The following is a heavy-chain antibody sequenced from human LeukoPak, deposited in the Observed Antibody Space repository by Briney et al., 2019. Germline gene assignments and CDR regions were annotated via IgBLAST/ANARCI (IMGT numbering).Heavy chain of an antibody. V-gene: IGHV1-2*02. J-gene: IGHJ4*02. CDR2: INPNSGGT. Sequence: ASVKVSCKASGYTFTNHYMHWVRQAPGQGLEWMGWINPNSGGTNYAQKFQGRVTMTRDTSISTAYMELSRLRSVDTAMYYCARVAYCTIGVCVNFDYWGQGTPVTVSS. D-gene: IGHD2-8*01. CDR3: ARVAYCTIGVCVNFDY. CDR1: GYTFTNHY.